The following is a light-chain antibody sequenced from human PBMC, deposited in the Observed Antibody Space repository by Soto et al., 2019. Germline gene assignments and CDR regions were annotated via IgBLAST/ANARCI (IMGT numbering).Light chain of an antibody. V-gene: IGKV1-27*01. CDR2: AAS. J-gene: IGKJ1*01. CDR1: QGISNY. CDR3: QQYNCPPQT. Sequence: DIQMTQSPSSLSSSVGDRVTITCRASQGISNYLAWYQQKPGKVPKLMIYAASTLQSVVPSRFTGSGSGTDFTLTIRSLQPAVVATYYCQQYNCPPQTFGQGTKVEIK.